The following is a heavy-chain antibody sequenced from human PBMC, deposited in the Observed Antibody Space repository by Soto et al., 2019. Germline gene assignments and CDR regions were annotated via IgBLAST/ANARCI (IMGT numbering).Heavy chain of an antibody. J-gene: IGHJ4*02. CDR1: GFTFSSYV. CDR2: ISYDGNNK. Sequence: GGTLRISCAASGFTFSSYVMHWVRQAPGKGLEWVAVISYDGNNKYYADSVKGRFTISRDNSKNTLYLQMNSLRIEDTAVYYCASARWQTLPDYWGQGTPVTVSS. V-gene: IGHV3-30*04. D-gene: IGHD2-15*01. CDR3: ASARWQTLPDY.